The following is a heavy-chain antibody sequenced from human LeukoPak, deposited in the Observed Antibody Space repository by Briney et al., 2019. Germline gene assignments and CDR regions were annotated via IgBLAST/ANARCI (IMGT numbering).Heavy chain of an antibody. Sequence: GESLKISCKGSGYSFTSYWIGWVRQMPGKGLEWMGIIYPGDSDTRYSPSFQGQVTISADKSTSTAYLQWSSLKASDTAMYYRARATMVRGVIIPPDYWGQGTLVTVSS. CDR1: GYSFTSYW. CDR3: ARATMVRGVIIPPDY. D-gene: IGHD3-10*01. J-gene: IGHJ4*02. V-gene: IGHV5-51*01. CDR2: IYPGDSDT.